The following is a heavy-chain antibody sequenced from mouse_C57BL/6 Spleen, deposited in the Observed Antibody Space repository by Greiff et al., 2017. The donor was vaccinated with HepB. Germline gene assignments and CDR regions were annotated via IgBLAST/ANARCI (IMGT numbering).Heavy chain of an antibody. Sequence: VQLKQSGAELVRPGASVKLSCTASGFNIKDDYMHWVKQRPEQGLEWIGWIDPENGDTEYASKFQGKATITADTSSNTAYLQLSSLTSEDTAVYYCTKRRIFDYWGQGTTLTVSS. V-gene: IGHV14-4*01. CDR3: TKRRIFDY. CDR2: IDPENGDT. J-gene: IGHJ2*01. CDR1: GFNIKDDY. D-gene: IGHD2-12*01.